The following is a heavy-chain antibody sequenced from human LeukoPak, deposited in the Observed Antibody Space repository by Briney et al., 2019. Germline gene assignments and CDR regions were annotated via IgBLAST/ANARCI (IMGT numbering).Heavy chain of an antibody. CDR1: GFTFSSYG. Sequence: GGSLRLSCAASGFTFSSYGMSWVRQAPGKGLEWVSSISSSSSYIYYADSVKGRFTISRDNAKNSLYLQMNSLRAEDTAVYYCATLYYYDSSGYYSTDYWGQGTLVTVSS. D-gene: IGHD3-22*01. J-gene: IGHJ4*02. CDR3: ATLYYYDSSGYYSTDY. V-gene: IGHV3-21*01. CDR2: ISSSSSYI.